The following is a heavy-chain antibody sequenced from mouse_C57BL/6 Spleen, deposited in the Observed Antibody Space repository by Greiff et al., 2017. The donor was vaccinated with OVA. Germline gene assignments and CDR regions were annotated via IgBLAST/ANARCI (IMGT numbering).Heavy chain of an antibody. V-gene: IGHV1-20*01. J-gene: IGHJ1*03. CDR1: GYSFTGYF. D-gene: IGHD1-1*01. CDR3: ARYYGSSYRYFDV. Sequence: VQLQQSGPELVKPGDSVKISCKASGYSFTGYFMNWVMQSHGKSLEWIGRINPYNGDTFYNQKFKGKATLTVDKSSSTAHMELRSLTSEDSAVYHCARYYGSSYRYFDVWGTGTTVTVSS. CDR2: INPYNGDT.